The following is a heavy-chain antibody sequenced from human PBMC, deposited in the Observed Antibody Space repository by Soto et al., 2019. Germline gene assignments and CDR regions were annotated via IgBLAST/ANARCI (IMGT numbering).Heavy chain of an antibody. V-gene: IGHV4-30-4*01. CDR3: ARDQAYGDFTSLGFDY. J-gene: IGHJ4*02. Sequence: QVQLQESGPGLVKPSQTLSLTCTVSGGSISSGDYYWSWIRQPPGKGREWIGYIYYSGSTYYNPSLKSRVTISVDTSKNQFSLKLSSVTAADTAVYYCARDQAYGDFTSLGFDYWGQGTLVTVSS. CDR1: GGSISSGDYY. D-gene: IGHD4-17*01. CDR2: IYYSGST.